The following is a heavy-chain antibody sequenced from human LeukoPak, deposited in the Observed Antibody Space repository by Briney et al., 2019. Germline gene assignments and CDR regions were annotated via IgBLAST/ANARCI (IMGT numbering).Heavy chain of an antibody. CDR1: GFTFSSYA. D-gene: IGHD1-26*01. J-gene: IGHJ4*02. CDR3: AKLSRVGATRTNYFDY. Sequence: GGSLRLSCAASGFTFSSYAMSWVRQAPGKGLEWVSAISGSGGSTYYADSVKGRFTISRDNSKNTLYLQMNSLRAEDTAVYYCAKLSRVGATRTNYFDYWGQGTLVTVSS. V-gene: IGHV3-23*01. CDR2: ISGSGGST.